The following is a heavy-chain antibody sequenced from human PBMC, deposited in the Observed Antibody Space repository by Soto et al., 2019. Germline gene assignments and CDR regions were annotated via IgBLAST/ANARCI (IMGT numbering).Heavy chain of an antibody. V-gene: IGHV4-34*01. CDR1: GGSFSGYY. J-gene: IGHJ4*02. Sequence: PSETLSLTCAVYGGSFSGYYWSWIRQPPGKGLEWIGEINHSGSTNYNPSLKSRVTISVDTSKNQFSLKLSSVTAADTAVYYCARAAPRECSGGSCYPGGDDWGQGTRVIVAS. CDR2: INHSGST. CDR3: ARAAPRECSGGSCYPGGDD. D-gene: IGHD2-15*01.